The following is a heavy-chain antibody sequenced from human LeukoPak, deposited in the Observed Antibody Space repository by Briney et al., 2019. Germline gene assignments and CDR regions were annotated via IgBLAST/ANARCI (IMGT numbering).Heavy chain of an antibody. J-gene: IGHJ3*02. CDR2: INQDGSEK. CDR1: GFTFSSYW. D-gene: IGHD4-23*01. CDR3: ARGTSNYGGTSIDAFDI. Sequence: PGGSLRLSCAASGFTFSSYWMSWVRQAPGKGLEWVANINQDGSEKYYVDSVKGRFTISRDNAKNSLYLQMNSLRAEDTAVYYCARGTSNYGGTSIDAFDIWGQGTMVTVSS. V-gene: IGHV3-7*01.